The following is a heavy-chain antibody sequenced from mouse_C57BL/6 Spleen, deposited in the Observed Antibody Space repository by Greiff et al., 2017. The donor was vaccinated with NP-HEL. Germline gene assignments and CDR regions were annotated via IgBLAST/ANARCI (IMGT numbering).Heavy chain of an antibody. J-gene: IGHJ3*01. D-gene: IGHD1-1*01. V-gene: IGHV1-66*01. Sequence: QVQLKQSGPELVKPGASVKISCKASGYSFTSYYIHWVKQRPGQGLEWIGWIYPGSGNTKYNEKFKGKATLTADTSSSPAYMQLSSLPSEDSAVYYCARSGMTTVPAWFAYWGQGTLVTVSA. CDR1: GYSFTSYY. CDR2: IYPGSGNT. CDR3: ARSGMTTVPAWFAY.